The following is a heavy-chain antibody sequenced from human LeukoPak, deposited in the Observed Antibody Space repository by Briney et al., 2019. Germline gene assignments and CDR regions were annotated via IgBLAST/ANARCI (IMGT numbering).Heavy chain of an antibody. CDR2: TKQDGSEK. CDR3: ARDSIRGRPLVAFDI. CDR1: GFTFSNYW. Sequence: PGGSLRLSCAASGFTFSNYWMSWVRQAPGKGLEWVANTKQDGSEKYYVDSVKGRFTISKDNAKNSLDLQMNSLRAEDTAVYYCARDSIRGRPLVAFDIWGQGTMVTVSS. J-gene: IGHJ3*02. D-gene: IGHD6-13*01. V-gene: IGHV3-7*01.